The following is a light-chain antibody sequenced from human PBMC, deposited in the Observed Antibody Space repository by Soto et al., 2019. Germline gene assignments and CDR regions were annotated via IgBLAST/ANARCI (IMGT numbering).Light chain of an antibody. Sequence: IVMTQSPATLSVSPWERATLSCRASQSVSSSYLAWYQQKPGQAPRLLIYDASRRATGIPDRFSGSGSGTDFTLTISRLEPEDFAVYYCQQYGSTPRTFGQGTKVDIK. CDR2: DAS. CDR1: QSVSSSY. J-gene: IGKJ1*01. V-gene: IGKV3-20*01. CDR3: QQYGSTPRT.